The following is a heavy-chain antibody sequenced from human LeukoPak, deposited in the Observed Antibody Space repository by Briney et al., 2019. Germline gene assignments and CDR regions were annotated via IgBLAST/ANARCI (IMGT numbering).Heavy chain of an antibody. CDR3: ARGRDRYSSGWRYFDY. CDR2: IYYSGST. D-gene: IGHD6-19*01. V-gene: IGHV4-39*07. Sequence: SETLSLTCTVSGGSISSSSYYWGWIRQPPGKGLEWIGSIYYSGSTYYNPSLKSRVTISVDTSKNQFSLKLSSVTAADTAVYYCARGRDRYSSGWRYFDYWGQGTLVTVSS. J-gene: IGHJ4*02. CDR1: GGSISSSSYY.